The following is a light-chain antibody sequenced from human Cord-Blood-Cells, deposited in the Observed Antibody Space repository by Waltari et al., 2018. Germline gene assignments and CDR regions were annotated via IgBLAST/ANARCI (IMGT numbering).Light chain of an antibody. V-gene: IGKV3-11*01. Sequence: EIVLTQSPATLSLSPGERATLSCRASQSVSSYLAWYKQKPGQAPRLLNYDASNRATGIPARFSGSGSGTDFTLTISSLEPEDFAVYYCQQRSNWPPLTFGGGTKVEIK. CDR3: QQRSNWPPLT. CDR1: QSVSSY. J-gene: IGKJ4*01. CDR2: DAS.